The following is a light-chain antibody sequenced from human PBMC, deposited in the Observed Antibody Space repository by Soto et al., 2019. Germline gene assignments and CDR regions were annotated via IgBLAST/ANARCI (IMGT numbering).Light chain of an antibody. CDR1: QSISSY. J-gene: IGKJ1*01. CDR2: AAS. V-gene: IGKV1-39*01. CDR3: QQSYSTPRT. Sequence: IQMTQSRSSLSASVGDRFTITCRASQSISSYLNWYQQKPGKAPKLLIYAASSLQSGVPSRFSGSGSGTDFTLTISSLQPEDFATYYCQQSYSTPRTFGQGTKVDIK.